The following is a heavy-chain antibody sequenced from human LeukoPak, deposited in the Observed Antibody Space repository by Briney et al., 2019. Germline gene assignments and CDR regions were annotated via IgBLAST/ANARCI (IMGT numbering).Heavy chain of an antibody. Sequence: SETLSLTCTVSGVSLSSSNSYWGWIRQPPGKGLEWLGEINHSGSTNYNPALKSRVTISVDTSKNQFSLKLSSVTAADTAVYYCAEYYYGSGSYRAYWGQGTLVTVSS. CDR3: AEYYYGSGSYRAY. J-gene: IGHJ4*02. V-gene: IGHV4-39*07. D-gene: IGHD3-10*01. CDR2: INHSGST. CDR1: GVSLSSSNSY.